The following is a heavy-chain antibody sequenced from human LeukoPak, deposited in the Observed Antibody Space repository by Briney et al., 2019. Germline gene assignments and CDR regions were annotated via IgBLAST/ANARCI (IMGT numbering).Heavy chain of an antibody. V-gene: IGHV4-59*01. CDR1: GGSISSYY. D-gene: IGHD6-13*01. CDR2: IYYSGST. J-gene: IGHJ6*03. CDR3: ARAPKYSSSWYGYYYMDV. Sequence: SETLSLTCTVSGGSISSYYWSWIRQPPGKGLEWIGYIYYSGSTNYNPSLKSRVTISVDTSKNQFSLKLSSVTAADTAVYYCARAPKYSSSWYGYYYMDVWGKGTTVTVSS.